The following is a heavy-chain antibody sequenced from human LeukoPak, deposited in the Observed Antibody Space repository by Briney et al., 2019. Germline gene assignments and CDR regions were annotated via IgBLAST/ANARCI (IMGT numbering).Heavy chain of an antibody. D-gene: IGHD4/OR15-4a*01. J-gene: IGHJ4*02. CDR3: ARTPNYIDFVY. CDR1: GFTFSSYA. V-gene: IGHV3-30-3*01. Sequence: GGSLRLSCAASGFTFSSYAMHWVRQAPGKGLEWVAVISYDGGNKYYADSVKGRFTISRDNSKNTLYLQMNSLRAEDTAVYYCARTPNYIDFVYWGQGTLVTVSS. CDR2: ISYDGGNK.